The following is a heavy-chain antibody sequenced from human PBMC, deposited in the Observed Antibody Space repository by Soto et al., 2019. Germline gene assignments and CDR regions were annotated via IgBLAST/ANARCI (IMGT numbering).Heavy chain of an antibody. CDR2: FDPEDGET. CDR1: GYTLTELS. D-gene: IGHD3-10*01. J-gene: IGHJ4*02. Sequence: ASVKVSCKVSGYTLTELSMHWVRQAPGKGLEWMGGFDPEDGETIYAQKFQGRVTMTEDTSTDTAYMELSSLRSEDTAVYYCASYDYYGAGSPPLSYWGQRTLVTVS. V-gene: IGHV1-24*01. CDR3: ASYDYYGAGSPPLSY.